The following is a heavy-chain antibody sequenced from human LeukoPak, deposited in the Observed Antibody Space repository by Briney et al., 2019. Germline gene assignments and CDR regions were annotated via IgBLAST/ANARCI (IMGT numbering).Heavy chain of an antibody. CDR3: AREGRGSSGWYGSGIGY. CDR1: GYSFTSYW. Sequence: GESLKISCKGSGYSFTSYWIGWVRQMPGKGLGWMGIIFPGDSDTRYSPSFQGQVTISADKSISTAYLQWSSLKASDTAMYYCAREGRGSSGWYGSGIGYWGQGTLVTVSS. V-gene: IGHV5-51*01. CDR2: IFPGDSDT. J-gene: IGHJ4*02. D-gene: IGHD6-19*01.